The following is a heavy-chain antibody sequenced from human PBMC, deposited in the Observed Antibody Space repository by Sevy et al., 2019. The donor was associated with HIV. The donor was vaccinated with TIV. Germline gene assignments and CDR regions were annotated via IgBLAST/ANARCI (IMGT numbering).Heavy chain of an antibody. CDR2: INPNSGGT. CDR1: GYTFTGYY. D-gene: IGHD5-18*01. V-gene: IGHV1-2*02. CDR3: ARSAAMVKLPDY. J-gene: IGHJ4*02. Sequence: ASVKVSCKASGYTFTGYYMHWVRQAPGQGLEWMGWINPNSGGTNYAQKFQGRVTMTRDTSISTAYMELSRLRSDDTAMYYCARSAAMVKLPDYWGQGTLVTVSS.